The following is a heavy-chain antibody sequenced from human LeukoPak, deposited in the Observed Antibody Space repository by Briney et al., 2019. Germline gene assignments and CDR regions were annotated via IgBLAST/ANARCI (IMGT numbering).Heavy chain of an antibody. CDR1: GFTFSNYA. V-gene: IGHV3-23*01. CDR3: AKGLGGTVPFDY. Sequence: GGSLRLSCAASGFTFSNYAMSWVRQAPGKGLEWVSTMTGSGGRKDHADSVKGRFTISRDNSKNTIYLQMNSLRAEDTAVYFCAKGLGGTVPFDYWGQGTLVTVPS. CDR2: MTGSGGRK. J-gene: IGHJ4*02. D-gene: IGHD1-1*01.